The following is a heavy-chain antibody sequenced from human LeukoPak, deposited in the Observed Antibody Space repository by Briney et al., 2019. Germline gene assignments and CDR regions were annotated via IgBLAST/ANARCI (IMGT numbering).Heavy chain of an antibody. V-gene: IGHV3-23*01. D-gene: IGHD6-19*01. CDR2: ISGSGGST. Sequence: PGGSLRLSCAASGFTFSSYAMSWVRQAPGKGLEWVSAISGSGGSTYYADSVKGRFTISRDNAKNSLYLQMNSLRAEDTALYYCAKDNGAVAGPFDYWGQGTLITVSS. CDR3: AKDNGAVAGPFDY. CDR1: GFTFSSYA. J-gene: IGHJ4*02.